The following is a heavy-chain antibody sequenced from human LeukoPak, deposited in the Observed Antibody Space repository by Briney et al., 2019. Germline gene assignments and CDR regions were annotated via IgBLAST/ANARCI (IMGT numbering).Heavy chain of an antibody. CDR1: GYTLTELS. CDR3: ARDDSSGVDVFDI. D-gene: IGHD6-25*01. CDR2: FDPEDGET. J-gene: IGHJ3*02. Sequence: ASVKVSCKVSGYTLTELSMHWVRQAPGKGLEWMGGFDPEDGETIYAQKFQGRVTITADKSTSTAYMELSSLRSEDTAVYYCARDDSSGVDVFDIWGQGTMVTVSS. V-gene: IGHV1-24*01.